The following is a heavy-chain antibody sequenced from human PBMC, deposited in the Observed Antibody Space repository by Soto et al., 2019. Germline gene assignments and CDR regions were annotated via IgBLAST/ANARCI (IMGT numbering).Heavy chain of an antibody. J-gene: IGHJ5*02. CDR2: INPNSGGT. CDR3: ARDLTRAYSSNWFDP. V-gene: IGHV1-2*04. D-gene: IGHD6-13*01. Sequence: VASVKVSCKASGYTFTGYYMHWVRQAPGQGLEWMGWINPNSGGTNYAQKFQGWVTMTRDTSISTAYMELSRLRSDDTAVYYCARDLTRAYSSNWFDPWGQGTLVTVSS. CDR1: GYTFTGYY.